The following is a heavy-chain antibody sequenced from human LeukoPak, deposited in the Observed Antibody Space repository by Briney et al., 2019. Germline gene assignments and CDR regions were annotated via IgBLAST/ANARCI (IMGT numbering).Heavy chain of an antibody. V-gene: IGHV4-61*02. D-gene: IGHD5-24*01. CDR2: IYTSGST. Sequence: PSQTLSLTCTVSGGSISSGSYYWSWIRQPAGKGLEWIGRIYTSGSTNYNPSLKSRVTISVDTSKNQFSLKLSSVTAADTAVYYCARDPVNYPRDYFDYWGQGTLVTVSS. J-gene: IGHJ4*02. CDR3: ARDPVNYPRDYFDY. CDR1: GGSISSGSYY.